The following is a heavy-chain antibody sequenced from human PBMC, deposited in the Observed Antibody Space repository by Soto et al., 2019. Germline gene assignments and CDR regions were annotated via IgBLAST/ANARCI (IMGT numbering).Heavy chain of an antibody. CDR3: ARAPLWGTAMVLWYFDL. CDR1: GFTFSSYA. D-gene: IGHD5-18*01. CDR2: ISYDGSNK. J-gene: IGHJ2*01. V-gene: IGHV3-30-3*01. Sequence: QVQLVESGGGVVQPGRSLRLSCAASGFTFSSYAMHWVRQAPGKGLEWVAVISYDGSNKYYADSVKGRFTISRDNSKNTLYLQMNSLRAEDTAVYYCARAPLWGTAMVLWYFDLWGRGTLVTDSS.